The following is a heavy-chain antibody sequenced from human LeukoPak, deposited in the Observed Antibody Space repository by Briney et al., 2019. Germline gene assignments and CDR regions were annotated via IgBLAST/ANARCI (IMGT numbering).Heavy chain of an antibody. CDR3: AKDPLRYFDSPFDY. J-gene: IGHJ4*02. CDR1: GFTFYTYG. Sequence: PGRSLRLSCAASGFTFYTYGMHWVRQAPGKGLEWVSVIANDGTKEYYADSVKGRFTISRDNSKNTQYLQMNSLRAEDTAVYYCAKDPLRYFDSPFDYWGQGTLVTVSS. D-gene: IGHD3-9*01. CDR2: IANDGTKE. V-gene: IGHV3-30*18.